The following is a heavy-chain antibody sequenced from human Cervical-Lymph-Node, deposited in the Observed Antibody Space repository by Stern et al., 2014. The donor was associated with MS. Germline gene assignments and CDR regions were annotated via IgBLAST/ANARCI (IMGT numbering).Heavy chain of an antibody. V-gene: IGHV1-58*01. D-gene: IGHD3-22*01. Sequence: QLVQSGPEVKKPGTSVKVSCKASGFTFTSSAVQWVRQARGQRLEGIGWIVVGSGNTNYAQKFQERVTITRDMSTSTAYMELSSLRSEDTAVYYCAAEPGYYDSSGYDAFDIWGQGTMVTVSS. CDR2: IVVGSGNT. J-gene: IGHJ3*02. CDR3: AAEPGYYDSSGYDAFDI. CDR1: GFTFTSSA.